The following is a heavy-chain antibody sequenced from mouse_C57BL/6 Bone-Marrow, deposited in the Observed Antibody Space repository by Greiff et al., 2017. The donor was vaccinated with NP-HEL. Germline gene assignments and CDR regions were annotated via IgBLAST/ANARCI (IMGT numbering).Heavy chain of an antibody. D-gene: IGHD2-5*01. Sequence: VQLQQSGPELVKPGASVKISCKASGYTFTDYYINWVKQRHGQGLEWIGWIFPGCGSTNYNQKFKGKATLTVDKSSSTAYMLLSSLTSEDSAVYFCAREGHYYSNYKGYYYAMDYWGQGTTVTVSS. CDR2: IFPGCGST. J-gene: IGHJ4*01. CDR3: AREGHYYSNYKGYYYAMDY. CDR1: GYTFTDYY. V-gene: IGHV1-75*01.